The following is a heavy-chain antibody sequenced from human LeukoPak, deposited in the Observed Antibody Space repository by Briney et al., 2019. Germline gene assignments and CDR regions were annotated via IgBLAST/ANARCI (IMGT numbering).Heavy chain of an antibody. CDR2: ISYDGSNK. CDR1: GFTFSSYG. D-gene: IGHD2-2*01. CDR3: ARDKQAIRRSYDY. J-gene: IGHJ4*02. Sequence: GRSLRLSCAASGFTFSSYGMHWVRQAPGKGLEWVAVISYDGSNKYYADSVKGRFTISRDNAKNSLYLQMNSLRAEDTAVYYCARDKQAIRRSYDYWGQGTLVTVSS. V-gene: IGHV3-30*03.